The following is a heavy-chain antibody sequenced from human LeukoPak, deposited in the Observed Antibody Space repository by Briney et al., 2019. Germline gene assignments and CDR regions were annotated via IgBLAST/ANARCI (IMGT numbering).Heavy chain of an antibody. J-gene: IGHJ4*02. CDR3: ARAQRQGIVDH. Sequence: PGESLRLSCAASGFTFSMYDMHWVRQARGKGLGWVSAIGTAGDTYYAGSVKGRFTISRENAKNSLYLQMNTLKPEDTALYYCARAQRQGIVDHWGQGTLVTVSS. CDR2: IGTAGDT. CDR1: GFTFSMYD. V-gene: IGHV3-13*01. D-gene: IGHD1-26*01.